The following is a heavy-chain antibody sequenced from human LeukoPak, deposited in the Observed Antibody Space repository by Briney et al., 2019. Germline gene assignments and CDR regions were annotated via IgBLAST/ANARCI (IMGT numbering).Heavy chain of an antibody. Sequence: GRSLRLSCAASGFTFSSYGMHWVRQAPGKGLEWVALIWYDGSNKYYTDSVKGRLTISRDNSKNSLYLQMNSLRAEDTAIYYCAREGPRGNSQFDYWGQGTLVTVSS. J-gene: IGHJ4*02. D-gene: IGHD2/OR15-2a*01. CDR1: GFTFSSYG. CDR2: IWYDGSNK. V-gene: IGHV3-33*01. CDR3: AREGPRGNSQFDY.